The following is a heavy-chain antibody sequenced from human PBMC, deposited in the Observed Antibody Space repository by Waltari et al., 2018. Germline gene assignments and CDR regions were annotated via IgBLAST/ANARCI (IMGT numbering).Heavy chain of an antibody. J-gene: IGHJ4*02. CDR2: ISCSGATP. D-gene: IGHD3-16*02. V-gene: IGHV3-23*01. Sequence: EVQLLESAGGLVQPGGALRLYCAASGFSFLGCGLSCVRTAPGDGLEWVASISCSGATPFYADSVKGRFTIVRDNSRDTVYLQMNSLTVDDSAVYYCAKGSRGYTNYFFDYWGQGALVTVSS. CDR1: GFSFLGCG. CDR3: AKGSRGYTNYFFDY.